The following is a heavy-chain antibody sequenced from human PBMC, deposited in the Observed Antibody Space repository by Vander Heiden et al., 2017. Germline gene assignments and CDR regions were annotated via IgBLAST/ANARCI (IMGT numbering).Heavy chain of an antibody. CDR1: GFTFSSYA. J-gene: IGHJ4*02. D-gene: IGHD3-22*01. V-gene: IGHV3-23*01. CDR2: ISGSGGST. Sequence: EVQLLESGGGLVQPGGSLRLSCAASGFTFSSYAMSWVRQAPGKGLEWVSAISGSGGSTYYADSGKGRFTISRDNSKNTLYMQMNRLRAEETAVYYCAKEVDDSSGYSNFDYWGQGTMVTVFS. CDR3: AKEVDDSSGYSNFDY.